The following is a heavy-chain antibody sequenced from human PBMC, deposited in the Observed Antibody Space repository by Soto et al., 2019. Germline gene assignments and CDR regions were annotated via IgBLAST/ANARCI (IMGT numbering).Heavy chain of an antibody. D-gene: IGHD5-12*01. Sequence: ASVKVSCKASGYTFTSYYMHWVRQAPGQGLEWMGIINPGGGSTSYAQKFQGRVTMTRDTSTSTVYMELSSLRSEDTAVYYCARERRDGYSFDPWGQGTLVTVSS. CDR1: GYTFTSYY. CDR2: INPGGGST. CDR3: ARERRDGYSFDP. J-gene: IGHJ5*02. V-gene: IGHV1-46*01.